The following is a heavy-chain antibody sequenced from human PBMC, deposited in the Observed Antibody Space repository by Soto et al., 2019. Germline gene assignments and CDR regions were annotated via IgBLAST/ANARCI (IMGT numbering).Heavy chain of an antibody. D-gene: IGHD3-16*01. CDR2: IYPGDSDI. V-gene: IGHV5-51*01. J-gene: IGHJ5*02. CDR1: GYSFTRYC. Sequence: VEYLKIPRNGSGYSFTRYCIVWVREMPGKGLEWMGIIYPGDSDIRYSPSFQGQVTISADKSISTAYLQWSSLKASDTAMYYCARQGGPVNWFDPWGQGTLVTVSS. CDR3: ARQGGPVNWFDP.